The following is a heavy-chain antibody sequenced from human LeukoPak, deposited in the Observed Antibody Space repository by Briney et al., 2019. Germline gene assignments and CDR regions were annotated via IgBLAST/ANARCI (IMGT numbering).Heavy chain of an antibody. CDR1: GFTFSSYG. V-gene: IGHV3-33*06. Sequence: GRSLRPSCAPSGFTFSSYGRDWGRQAPGNWLACVGIIWYDGSNKYYADSVKGRFTISRDNSKNTLYLQMNSLRAEDTAVYYCAKFGGVVGNDTFDIWGQGTMVTVSS. CDR3: AKFGGVVGNDTFDI. CDR2: IWYDGSNK. J-gene: IGHJ3*02. D-gene: IGHD3-16*01.